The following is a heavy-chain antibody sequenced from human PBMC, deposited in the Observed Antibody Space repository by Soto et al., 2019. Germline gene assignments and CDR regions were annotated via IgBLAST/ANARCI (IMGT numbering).Heavy chain of an antibody. CDR3: ARGGQLRLLFFDY. V-gene: IGHV3-7*05. CDR1: GFTFSSYS. Sequence: GGSLRLSCAASGFTFSSYSMSWVRQPPGKGLEWVANIKQDGIEKYYVDSGKGRFTISRDSAKNSLSMQMNSLRAEDTAVYFCARGGQLRLLFFDYWGQGTPVTVSS. J-gene: IGHJ4*02. D-gene: IGHD2-2*01. CDR2: IKQDGIEK.